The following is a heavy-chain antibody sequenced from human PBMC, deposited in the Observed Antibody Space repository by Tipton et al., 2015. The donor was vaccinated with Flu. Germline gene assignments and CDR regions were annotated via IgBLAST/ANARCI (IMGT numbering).Heavy chain of an antibody. V-gene: IGHV4-39*07. CDR3: ASDSVGDYDSSGYYDN. Sequence: LRLSCTVSGGSIRSSSYYWGWIRQPPGKGPEWIGSMLYGGSTYYNPSLESRVTISLDTSKNRFSLKLSSVTAADTAVYYCASDSVGDYDSSGYYDNWGQGTLVTVSS. CDR2: MLYGGST. D-gene: IGHD3-22*01. J-gene: IGHJ4*02. CDR1: GGSIRSSSYY.